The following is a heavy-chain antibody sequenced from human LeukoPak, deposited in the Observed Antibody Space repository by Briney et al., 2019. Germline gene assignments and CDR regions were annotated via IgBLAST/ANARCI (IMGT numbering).Heavy chain of an antibody. D-gene: IGHD6-13*01. CDR1: GYTFTSYG. CDR2: ISAYNGNT. J-gene: IGHJ4*02. V-gene: IGHV1-18*01. CDR3: ARVFAAGRYFDY. Sequence: GASVKVSCKASGYTFTSYGISWVRQAPGQGLEWMGWISAYNGNTNYAQKFQGRVTMTRGTSISTAYMELSRLRSDDTAVYYCARVFAAGRYFDYWGQGTLVTVSS.